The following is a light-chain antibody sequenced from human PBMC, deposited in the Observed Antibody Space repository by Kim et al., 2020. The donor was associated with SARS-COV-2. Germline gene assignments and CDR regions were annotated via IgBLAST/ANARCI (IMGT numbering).Light chain of an antibody. V-gene: IGLV1-44*01. CDR1: SSNIGSNT. CDR2: SNN. J-gene: IGLJ2*01. CDR3: AAWDDSLNGPV. Sequence: ELTQPPSASGTPGQRVTISCSGSSSNIGSNTVNWYQQLPGTAPKLLIYSNNQRPSGVPDRFSGYKSGTSASLAISGLQSEDEADYYCAAWDDSLNGPVFGGGTQLTVL.